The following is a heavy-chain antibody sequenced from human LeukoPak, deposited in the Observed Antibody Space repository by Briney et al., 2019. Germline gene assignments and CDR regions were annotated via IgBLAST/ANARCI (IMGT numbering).Heavy chain of an antibody. CDR2: IKPDGSSI. Sequence: GGSLRLSCAASGFIFTDYWMNWVRQAPGKGLVWVARIKPDGSSISSADSVKGRFTISRDNAKNTLYLQMNSLRAEDTAVYYCATLYAGSTDYWGRGTLVTVSS. CDR3: ATLYAGSTDY. V-gene: IGHV3-74*01. J-gene: IGHJ4*02. CDR1: GFIFTDYW. D-gene: IGHD2-8*01.